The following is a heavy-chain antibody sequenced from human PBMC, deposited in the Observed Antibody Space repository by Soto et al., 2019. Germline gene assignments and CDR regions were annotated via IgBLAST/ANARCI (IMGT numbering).Heavy chain of an antibody. CDR3: ARDISGDYFDC. V-gene: IGHV1-18*01. CDR2: ISAYNGNT. D-gene: IGHD3-3*02. Sequence: SVKVSCKASGYTFTSYGISWVRQAPGQGLEWMGWISAYNGNTNYAQKLQGRVTMTTDKSTSTAYMELSSLGSEDTAVYYCARDISGDYFDCWGQGTLVTVSS. CDR1: GYTFTSYG. J-gene: IGHJ4*02.